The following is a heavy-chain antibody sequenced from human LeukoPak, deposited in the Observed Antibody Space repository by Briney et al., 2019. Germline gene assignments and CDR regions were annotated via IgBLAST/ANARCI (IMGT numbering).Heavy chain of an antibody. CDR3: ARDRGSGYRVWYFDL. CDR1: GYTFTSYY. D-gene: IGHD5-12*01. CDR2: INPSGGST. Sequence: GASVKVSCKASGYTFTSYYMHWVRQAPGQGLEWMGIINPSGGSTSYAQKFQGRVTMTRDTSTSTVYMELSSLRSEDTAVYYCARDRGSGYRVWYFDLWGRGTLVTVSS. J-gene: IGHJ2*01. V-gene: IGHV1-46*01.